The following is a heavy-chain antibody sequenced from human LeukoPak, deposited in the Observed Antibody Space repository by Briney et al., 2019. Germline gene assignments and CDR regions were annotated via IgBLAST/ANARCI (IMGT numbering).Heavy chain of an antibody. J-gene: IGHJ3*02. CDR2: MNPNSGNT. CDR3: ASTSFGYFDWLKGHAAFDI. D-gene: IGHD3-9*01. Sequence: GASVNVSCKASGYTFTSYDINWVRQATGQGLEWMGWMNPNSGNTGYAQKFQGRVTMTRNTSISTAYMVLSSLRSEDTAVYYCASTSFGYFDWLKGHAAFDIWGQGTMVTISS. CDR1: GYTFTSYD. V-gene: IGHV1-8*01.